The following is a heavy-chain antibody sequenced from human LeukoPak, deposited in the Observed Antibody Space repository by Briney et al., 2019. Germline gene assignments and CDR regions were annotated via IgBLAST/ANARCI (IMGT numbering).Heavy chain of an antibody. CDR2: INHSGST. CDR3: ARADPFNYYYYYMDV. D-gene: IGHD3-3*02. Sequence: SETLSLTCGVSGGSFRDYFWTWIRQPPGKGLEWLGEINHSGSTNSNPSLKSRVIISVDTSKNQFSLKLRSVTAADTAVYYCARADPFNYYYYYMDVWGKGTTVTISS. J-gene: IGHJ6*03. CDR1: GGSFRDYF. V-gene: IGHV4-34*01.